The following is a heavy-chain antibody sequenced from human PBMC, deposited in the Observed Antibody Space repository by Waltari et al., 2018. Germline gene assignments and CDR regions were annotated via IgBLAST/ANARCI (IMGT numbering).Heavy chain of an antibody. J-gene: IGHJ4*02. CDR3: AREDPQALRRP. D-gene: IGHD6-25*01. CDR1: EYTFTAYY. Sequence: QVQLVQSGAEVNNPGSSVTVSCKAAEYTFTAYYQHSVRPAPGQVLEWMGRINPNSGGTNYAQKFQGRVTMTRDTSISTAYMELSRLRSDDTAVYYCAREDPQALRRPWGQGTLVTVSS. V-gene: IGHV1-2*02. CDR2: INPNSGGT.